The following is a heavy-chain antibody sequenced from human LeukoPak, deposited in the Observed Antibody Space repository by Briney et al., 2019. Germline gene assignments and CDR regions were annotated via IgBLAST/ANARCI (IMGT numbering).Heavy chain of an antibody. CDR2: IRYDGSNK. D-gene: IGHD4-17*01. CDR1: GFTFSSYR. J-gene: IGHJ4*02. Sequence: AGSLRLSCAASGFTFSSYRMHWVRQAPGKGLEWVAFIRYDGSNKYYADSVKGRFTISRDNSKNTLYLQMNSLIAEGTAVYYCAKDRTVTDTPLGYWGQGTLVTVSS. CDR3: AKDRTVTDTPLGY. V-gene: IGHV3-30*02.